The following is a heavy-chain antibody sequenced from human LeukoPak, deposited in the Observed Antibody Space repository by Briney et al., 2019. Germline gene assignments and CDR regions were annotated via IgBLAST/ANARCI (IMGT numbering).Heavy chain of an antibody. Sequence: PSETLSLTCTVSGGSISSNSYYWGWIRQPPGKGLEWIGSIYHSGSTYYSPSLKSRVSISVDTSKNQFSLKLNSVTAADTAVYYCARDLNYNSSGYWDYWGQGTLVTVSS. V-gene: IGHV4-39*07. CDR3: ARDLNYNSSGYWDY. CDR1: GGSISSNSYY. D-gene: IGHD3-22*01. CDR2: IYHSGST. J-gene: IGHJ4*02.